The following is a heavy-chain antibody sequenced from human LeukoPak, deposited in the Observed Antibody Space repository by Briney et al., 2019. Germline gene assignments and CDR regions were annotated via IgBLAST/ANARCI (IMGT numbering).Heavy chain of an antibody. V-gene: IGHV1-2*02. D-gene: IGHD3-22*01. CDR2: INPNSGGT. J-gene: IGHJ3*02. CDR1: GYTFTTYD. CDR3: ARVWNYYDSSGPNAFDI. Sequence: ASVKVSCKASGYTFTTYDINWVRQATGQGLEWMGWINPNSGGTNYAQKFQGRVTMTRDTSISTAYMELSRLRSDDTAVYYCARVWNYYDSSGPNAFDIWGQGTMVTVSS.